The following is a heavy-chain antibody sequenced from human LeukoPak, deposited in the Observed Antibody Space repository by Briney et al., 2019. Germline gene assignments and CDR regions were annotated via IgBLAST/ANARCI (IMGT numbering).Heavy chain of an antibody. CDR2: VFFTGST. CDR1: GDSIRSHY. CDR3: ARVEWELLGAHL. Sequence: SETLSLTCSVSGDSIRSHYWSWIRQPPGKGPEWIGHVFFTGSTTYNPTLEGRVTISIDTSGSQFSLKLTSVTAADTAVYYCARVEWELLGAHLWGQGILLSVSS. V-gene: IGHV4-59*11. D-gene: IGHD1-26*01. J-gene: IGHJ4*02.